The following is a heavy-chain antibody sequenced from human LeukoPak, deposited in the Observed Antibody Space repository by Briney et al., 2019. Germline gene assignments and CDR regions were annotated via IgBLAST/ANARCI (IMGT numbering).Heavy chain of an antibody. CDR3: ARKRESSSSWYGGLAY. V-gene: IGHV3-48*01. CDR2: ISSGSGSI. Sequence: PGGSLRLSCAASGFTVSSNYMSWVRQAPGKGLEWLSYISSGSGSIYYADSVKGRFTISRDNAKNSLYLQMNSLRAEDTAVYYCARKRESSSSWYGGLAYWGQGTLVTVSS. D-gene: IGHD6-13*01. CDR1: GFTVSSNY. J-gene: IGHJ4*02.